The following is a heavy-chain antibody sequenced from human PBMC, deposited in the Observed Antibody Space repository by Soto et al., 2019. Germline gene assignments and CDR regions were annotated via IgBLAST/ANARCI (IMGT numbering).Heavy chain of an antibody. D-gene: IGHD2-21*02. J-gene: IGHJ4*02. Sequence: TLSLTCTVTGDSINNRSYYWGWIRQPPGKGLEWIGSIYYSGSTYNNPSLKSRVSMSVDTSKNQFSLKLRSVTAADTALYYCARQRTSVVTQAYFDSWGQGXLVTVSS. CDR1: GDSINNRSYY. CDR2: IYYSGST. V-gene: IGHV4-39*01. CDR3: ARQRTSVVTQAYFDS.